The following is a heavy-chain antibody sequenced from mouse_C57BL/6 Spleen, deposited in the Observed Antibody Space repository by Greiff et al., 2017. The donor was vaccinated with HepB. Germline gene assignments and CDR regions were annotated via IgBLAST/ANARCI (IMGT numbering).Heavy chain of an antibody. CDR3: ARGKYYDYWYFDV. J-gene: IGHJ1*03. CDR2: INPSNGGT. Sequence: QVQLQQSGTELVKPGASVKLSCKASGYTFTSYWMHWVKQRPGQGLEWIGNINPSNGGTNYNEKFKSKATLTVDKSSSTAYMQLSSLTSEDSAVYYCARGKYYDYWYFDVWGTGTTVTVSS. V-gene: IGHV1-53*01. D-gene: IGHD1-1*01. CDR1: GYTFTSYW.